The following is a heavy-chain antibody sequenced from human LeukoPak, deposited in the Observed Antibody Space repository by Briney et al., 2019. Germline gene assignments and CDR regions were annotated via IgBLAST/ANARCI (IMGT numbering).Heavy chain of an antibody. CDR2: ISSDGNKE. CDR1: GFSFSNYW. Sequence: GMSLRLSCAASGFSFSNYWMHWVRQAPDKGLDWVAEISSDGNKEFYADSVKGRFIISRDNSKNTVFLQMNSLRGKDTAVYYCVRDFSGKWSLEYWGQGTLVTVSS. D-gene: IGHD6-25*01. J-gene: IGHJ4*02. V-gene: IGHV3-30-3*01. CDR3: VRDFSGKWSLEY.